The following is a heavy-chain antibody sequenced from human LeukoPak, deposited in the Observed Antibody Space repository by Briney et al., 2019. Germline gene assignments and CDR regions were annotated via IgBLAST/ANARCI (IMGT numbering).Heavy chain of an antibody. D-gene: IGHD3-22*01. CDR2: IYYSGST. V-gene: IGHV4-59*01. CDR1: GGSISSYY. J-gene: IGHJ3*02. CDR3: ARDSYDSSPGAFDI. Sequence: SETLSLTCTVSGGSISSYYWSWIRQPPGKGLEWIGYIYYSGSTNYNPSLKSRVTISVDTSKNQFSLKLSSVTAADTAVCYCARDSYDSSPGAFDIWGQGTMVTVSS.